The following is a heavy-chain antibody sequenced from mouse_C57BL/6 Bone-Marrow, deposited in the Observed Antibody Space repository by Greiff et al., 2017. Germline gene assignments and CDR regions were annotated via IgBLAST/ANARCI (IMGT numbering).Heavy chain of an antibody. Sequence: VQLQQSGAELVRPGASVKLSCTASGFNIKDDYMHWVKQRPEQGLEWIGWIDPENGDTEYASKFQGKATITADTSSNTAYLQLSSLTSEETAVYYCTTSGYDDRGQGTTLTVSS. J-gene: IGHJ2*01. CDR1: GFNIKDDY. D-gene: IGHD2-2*01. CDR2: IDPENGDT. V-gene: IGHV14-4*01. CDR3: TTSGYDD.